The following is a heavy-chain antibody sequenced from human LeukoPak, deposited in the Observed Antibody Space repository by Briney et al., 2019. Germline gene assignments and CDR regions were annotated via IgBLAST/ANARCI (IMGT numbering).Heavy chain of an antibody. Sequence: GESLKISCKGSGYRFTSYWVGWVRPMPGKGLEWMGIIYPGDSDTRYSPSFQGQVTISADKSISTAYLQWSSLKASDTAMYYCARGSRYCSGGSCYSDYWGQGTLVTVSS. V-gene: IGHV5-51*01. CDR1: GYRFTSYW. D-gene: IGHD2-15*01. CDR2: IYPGDSDT. J-gene: IGHJ4*02. CDR3: ARGSRYCSGGSCYSDY.